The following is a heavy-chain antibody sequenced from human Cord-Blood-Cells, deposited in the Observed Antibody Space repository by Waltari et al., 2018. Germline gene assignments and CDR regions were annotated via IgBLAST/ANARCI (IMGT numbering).Heavy chain of an antibody. J-gene: IGHJ1*01. V-gene: IGHV1-3*01. Sequence: QVQLVQSGAEVKKPGASVKVSCKASGYTFTSYAMHWVRQAPGHRLEWMGWMNDSNGNTKYSQKFQGGGTITSDTSASTAYMVLSSLRSEDTSVYYCASDYGRAAAGLVAEDFQHWGQGTLVTVSS. CDR2: MNDSNGNT. CDR1: GYTFTSYA. CDR3: ASDYGRAAAGLVAEDFQH. D-gene: IGHD6-13*01.